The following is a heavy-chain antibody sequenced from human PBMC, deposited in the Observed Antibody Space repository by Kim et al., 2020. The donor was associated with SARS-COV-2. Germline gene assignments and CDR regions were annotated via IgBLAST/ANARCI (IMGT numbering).Heavy chain of an antibody. CDR1: GGSISSSGYY. J-gene: IGHJ4*02. CDR3: ARHFRGTSMRFLALFQFDY. V-gene: IGHV4-39*01. CDR2: VYDTGST. D-gene: IGHD2-2*01. Sequence: SETLSLTCTVSGGSISSSGYYWGWIRQPPGKGLVWIGSVYDTGSTYYNPSLKSRVTISVDTSKNQFSLKLSSVTAADTAVYYCARHFRGTSMRFLALFQFDYWGQGTLGTVSS.